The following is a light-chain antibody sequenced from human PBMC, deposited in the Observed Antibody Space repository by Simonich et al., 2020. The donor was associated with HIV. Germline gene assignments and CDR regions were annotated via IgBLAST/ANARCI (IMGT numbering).Light chain of an antibody. CDR2: AAS. CDR1: QSISSY. CDR3: QQSYSTPPYT. V-gene: IGKV1-39*01. Sequence: DIQMTQSPSSLSASVGDRVTITCRASQSISSYLNWYQQKPVKAPKLLIYAASSLQSGVPSRFSGSGSGTDFTLTISSRQPEDFATYYCQQSYSTPPYTFGQGTKLEIK. J-gene: IGKJ2*01.